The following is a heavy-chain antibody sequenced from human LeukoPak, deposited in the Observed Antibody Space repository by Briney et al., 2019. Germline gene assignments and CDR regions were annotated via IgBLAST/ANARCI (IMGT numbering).Heavy chain of an antibody. J-gene: IGHJ4*02. D-gene: IGHD3-22*01. Sequence: GASVKVSCKASGYTFTSYGISWVRQAPGQGLEWMGWISLYNGDTNYAQKVQGRVTMTTDTSTNTAYMELWSLRSDDTAVYYCARHPGVEYYYDSSGFYYWGQGTLVTVSS. V-gene: IGHV1-18*01. CDR1: GYTFTSYG. CDR2: ISLYNGDT. CDR3: ARHPGVEYYYDSSGFYY.